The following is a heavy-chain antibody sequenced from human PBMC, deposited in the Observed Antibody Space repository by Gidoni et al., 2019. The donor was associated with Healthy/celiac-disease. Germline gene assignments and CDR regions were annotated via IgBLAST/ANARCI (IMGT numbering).Heavy chain of an antibody. J-gene: IGHJ6*02. CDR2: STPIFGTA. CDR1: GGTFSSYA. D-gene: IGHD5-18*01. V-gene: IGHV1-69*01. CDR3: ARGYNSYDNYYGMDV. Sequence: QVQLVQSGAEVKKPGSSVKVSCKASGGTFSSYAISWVRQAPGPGLEGMGGSTPIFGTANYAQKFQGRVTITADESTSTAYMELSSLRSEDTAVYYCARGYNSYDNYYGMDVWGQGTTVTVSS.